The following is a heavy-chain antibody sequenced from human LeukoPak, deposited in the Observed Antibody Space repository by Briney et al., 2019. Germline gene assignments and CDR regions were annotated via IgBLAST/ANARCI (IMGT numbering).Heavy chain of an antibody. CDR3: ARLVEAVAGLWHFDL. J-gene: IGHJ2*01. V-gene: IGHV4-39*01. Sequence: SETLSLTCTVSGGSISSSTYYWGWIRQPPGKGLEWIGSIFYSGTTYYNPSLKSRLTISVDTTKNQFSLKLSSVTAADTAVYYCARLVEAVAGLWHFDLWGRGTLVTVSS. CDR2: IFYSGTT. D-gene: IGHD6-19*01. CDR1: GGSISSSTYY.